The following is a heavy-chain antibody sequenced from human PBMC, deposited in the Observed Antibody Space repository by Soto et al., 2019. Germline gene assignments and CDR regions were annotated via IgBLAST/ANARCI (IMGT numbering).Heavy chain of an antibody. CDR2: IIPIFGTT. J-gene: IGHJ6*02. Sequence: GASVKVSCKASGGTFSNYAINWVRQAPGQGLEWMGGIIPIFGTTTYAQKFQGTVTIIADKSTSTAYMDLSSLRSEDTAVYYCARDRGYRDYTYYYYGMDVWGQGTTVTVSS. CDR3: ARDRGYRDYTYYYYGMDV. V-gene: IGHV1-69*06. D-gene: IGHD5-12*01. CDR1: GGTFSNYA.